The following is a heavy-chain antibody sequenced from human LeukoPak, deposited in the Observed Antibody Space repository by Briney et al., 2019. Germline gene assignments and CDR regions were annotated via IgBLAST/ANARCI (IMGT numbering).Heavy chain of an antibody. J-gene: IGHJ4*02. CDR2: ISSSSSYI. CDR3: ARARRTGEGDY. D-gene: IGHD1-26*01. CDR1: GFSFSVYA. V-gene: IGHV3-21*01. Sequence: GGSLRLSRVASGFSFSVYAMSWVRQAPGKGLEWVSSISSSSSYIYYADSVKGRFTISRDNAKNSLYLQMNSLRAEDTAVYYCARARRTGEGDYWGQGTLVTVSS.